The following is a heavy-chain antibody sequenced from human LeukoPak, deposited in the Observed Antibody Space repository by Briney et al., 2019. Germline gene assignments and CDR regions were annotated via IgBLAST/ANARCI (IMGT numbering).Heavy chain of an antibody. CDR2: IYYSGST. V-gene: IGHV4-59*08. Sequence: PSETLSLTCTVSGGSISNYYWSWIRQPPGKGLEWIGYIYYSGSTNYNPSLKSRVTISVDTSKNQFSLKLSSVTVADTAVYYCARMVIRAYCSGGSCYEHAFDIWDQGTMVTVSS. CDR1: GGSISNYY. CDR3: ARMVIRAYCSGGSCYEHAFDI. J-gene: IGHJ3*02. D-gene: IGHD2-15*01.